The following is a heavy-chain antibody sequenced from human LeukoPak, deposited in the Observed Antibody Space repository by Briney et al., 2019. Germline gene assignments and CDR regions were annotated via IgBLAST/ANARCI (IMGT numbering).Heavy chain of an antibody. J-gene: IGHJ4*02. CDR2: ISGGGGNT. V-gene: IGHV3-23*01. CDR1: GFSFSTYA. D-gene: IGHD6-19*01. Sequence: PGGSLRLSCVASGFSFSTYAMSWVRQAPGKGLEWVSAISGGGGNTYYADSVKGRFTISRDNSKNTLFLQMNGLRAEDTAVYYCAKDTGWFFDSWGQGTLVTVSS. CDR3: AKDTGWFFDS.